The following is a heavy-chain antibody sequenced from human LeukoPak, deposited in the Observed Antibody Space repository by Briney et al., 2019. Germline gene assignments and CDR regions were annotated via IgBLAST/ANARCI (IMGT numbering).Heavy chain of an antibody. D-gene: IGHD3-10*01. J-gene: IGHJ6*03. CDR1: GGSFSGYY. CDR3: ARGFGTPSPYYMDV. V-gene: IGHV4-34*01. Sequence: SETLSLTCAVYGGSFSGYYWSWIRQPPVKGLEWIGEINHSGSTNYNPSLKSRVTISVDTSKNQFSLKLSSVTAADTAVYYCARGFGTPSPYYMDVWGKGATVTVSS. CDR2: INHSGST.